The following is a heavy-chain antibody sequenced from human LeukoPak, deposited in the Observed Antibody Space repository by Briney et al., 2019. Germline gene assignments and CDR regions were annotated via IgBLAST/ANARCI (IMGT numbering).Heavy chain of an antibody. Sequence: ASVKVSCKASGGTFSSYAISWVRQAPGQGLEWMGWINAGNGNTKYSQKFQGRVTITRDTSASTAYMELSSLRSEDTAVYYCARDGVCSSTSCYRYYYGMDVWGKGTTVTVSS. CDR1: GGTFSSYA. D-gene: IGHD2-2*01. CDR3: ARDGVCSSTSCYRYYYGMDV. V-gene: IGHV1-3*01. J-gene: IGHJ6*04. CDR2: INAGNGNT.